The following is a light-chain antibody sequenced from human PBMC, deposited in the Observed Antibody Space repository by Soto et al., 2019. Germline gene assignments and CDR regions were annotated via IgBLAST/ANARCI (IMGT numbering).Light chain of an antibody. CDR2: SAS. V-gene: IGKV1-9*01. J-gene: IGKJ4*01. CDR3: QQLDRYPFT. Sequence: DIRLTQSPSFLSASVGDRVTMTCRASLGISGYLAWYQQKPGKVPRLLIYSASSLQSGVPSRFSGSGSVTEFTLTISSLQPEDFASYYCQQLDRYPFTFGGGTKVEI. CDR1: LGISGY.